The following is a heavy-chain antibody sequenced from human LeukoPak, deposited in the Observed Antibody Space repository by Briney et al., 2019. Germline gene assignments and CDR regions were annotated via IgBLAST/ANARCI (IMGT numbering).Heavy chain of an antibody. Sequence: ASVKVSCKTSGYTFIGYYMHWVRQAPGQGLEWMGWISAYNGNTNYAQKLQGRVTMTTDTSTSTAYMELRSLRSDDTAVYYCARDRGGTRAGSSGYYLPVYWGQGTLVTVSS. CDR1: GYTFIGYY. J-gene: IGHJ4*02. V-gene: IGHV1-18*04. D-gene: IGHD3-22*01. CDR2: ISAYNGNT. CDR3: ARDRGGTRAGSSGYYLPVY.